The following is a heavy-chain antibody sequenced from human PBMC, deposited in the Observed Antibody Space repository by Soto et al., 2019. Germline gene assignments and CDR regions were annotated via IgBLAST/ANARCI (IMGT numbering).Heavy chain of an antibody. Sequence: SETLSLTCVVSGYSISSGYYWAWVRQPPGKELEWIGSIYHSGKTYYKPSLRSRVTVSVDTSKNQFSMKLISVTAADTAVYYCARDKRVTMIGGWFDPWGQGTTVTVSS. V-gene: IGHV4-38-2*02. CDR2: IYHSGKT. CDR1: GYSISSGYY. D-gene: IGHD3-22*01. CDR3: ARDKRVTMIGGWFDP. J-gene: IGHJ5*01.